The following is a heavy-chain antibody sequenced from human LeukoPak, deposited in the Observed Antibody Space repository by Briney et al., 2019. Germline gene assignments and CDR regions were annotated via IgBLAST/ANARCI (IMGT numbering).Heavy chain of an antibody. Sequence: GGSLRLSCAASGFTFSSYGTHWVRQAPGKGLEWVAVIWYDGSNKYYADSVKGRFTISRDNSKNTLYLQMNSLRAEDTAVYYCARDLGFRGYSYGYDLPYWGQGTLVTVSS. J-gene: IGHJ4*02. CDR3: ARDLGFRGYSYGYDLPY. CDR1: GFTFSSYG. V-gene: IGHV3-33*01. CDR2: IWYDGSNK. D-gene: IGHD5-18*01.